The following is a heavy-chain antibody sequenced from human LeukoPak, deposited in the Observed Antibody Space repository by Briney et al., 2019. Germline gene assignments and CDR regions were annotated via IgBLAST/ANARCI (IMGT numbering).Heavy chain of an antibody. D-gene: IGHD3-16*01. J-gene: IGHJ6*03. Sequence: PSETLSLTCAVSGGSITSYYWTWIRQPPGKGLEWIGYISYSGSTNYNPSLKSRVFISLDTSNNQLSLRLSSVTAADTAVYYCARNGDDNGHYYHYYMDVWGKGTTVTVSS. CDR1: GGSITSYY. CDR3: ARNGDDNGHYYHYYMDV. CDR2: ISYSGST. V-gene: IGHV4-59*12.